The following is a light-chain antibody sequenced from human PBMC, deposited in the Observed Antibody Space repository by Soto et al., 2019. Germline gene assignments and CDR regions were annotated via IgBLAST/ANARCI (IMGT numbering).Light chain of an antibody. J-gene: IGKJ5*01. Sequence: EIVMTQSPATLAVSPGDTATLSCRASQGLGDNLAWYQQKPGQAPRLLIFRASSRATDIPDRFSGSGSGAEFTLTISSLQSEDFAVYYCQQYNNCPRTVGQVTRLEI. CDR2: RAS. V-gene: IGKV3-15*01. CDR1: QGLGDN. CDR3: QQYNNCPRT.